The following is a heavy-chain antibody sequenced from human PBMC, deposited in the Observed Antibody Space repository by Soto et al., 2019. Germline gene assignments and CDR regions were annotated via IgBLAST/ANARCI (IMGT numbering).Heavy chain of an antibody. D-gene: IGHD2-21*02. J-gene: IGHJ6*02. CDR3: ANLVVTAILPDYYYYGMDV. CDR1: GVTFSSYA. Sequence: SVKVSCKASGVTFSSYAISWVRQAPGQGLEWMGGIIPIFGTANYAQKFQGRVTITADKSTSTAYMELSSLRSEDTAVYYCANLVVTAILPDYYYYGMDVWGQGTTVTVSS. V-gene: IGHV1-69*06. CDR2: IIPIFGTA.